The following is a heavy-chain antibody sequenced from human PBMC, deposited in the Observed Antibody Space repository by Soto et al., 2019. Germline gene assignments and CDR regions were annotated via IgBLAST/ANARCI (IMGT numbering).Heavy chain of an antibody. CDR2: IIPIFGTA. D-gene: IGHD3-10*01. Sequence: SVKVSCKASGGTFSSYAISWVRQAPGQGLEWMGGIIPIFGTANYAQKFQGRVTITADESTSTAYMELSSLRSEDTAVYYCAGGEGGVEMAKITIAFDYWGQGTLVTVSS. CDR3: AGGEGGVEMAKITIAFDY. J-gene: IGHJ4*02. CDR1: GGTFSSYA. V-gene: IGHV1-69*13.